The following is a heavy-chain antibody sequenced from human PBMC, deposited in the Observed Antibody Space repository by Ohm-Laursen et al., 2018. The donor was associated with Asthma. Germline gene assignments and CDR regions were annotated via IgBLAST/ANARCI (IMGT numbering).Heavy chain of an antibody. D-gene: IGHD2-2*01. CDR3: ARDPEDIVVVPAAMGGMDV. CDR1: GFTFSSYG. J-gene: IGHJ6*02. Sequence: SSLRLSCAASGFTFSSYGMHWVRQAPGKGLEWVAVIWYDGSNKYYADSVKGRFTISRDNSKNTLYLQMNSLRAEDTAVYYCARDPEDIVVVPAAMGGMDVWGQGTTVTVSS. CDR2: IWYDGSNK. V-gene: IGHV3-33*01.